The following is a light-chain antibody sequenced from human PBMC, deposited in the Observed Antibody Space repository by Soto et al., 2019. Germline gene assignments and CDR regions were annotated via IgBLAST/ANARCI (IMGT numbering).Light chain of an antibody. CDR2: GAS. J-gene: IGKJ3*01. V-gene: IGKV3-20*01. Sequence: EIVLTQSPGTLSWSPGERATLSCRASQSVSSSYLAWYQQKPGQAPRLLIYGASSRATGIPDRFSGSGSGTDFTLTISRLEPEDFAVYYCQQYGSSLPSTFGPGTKVDIK. CDR1: QSVSSSY. CDR3: QQYGSSLPST.